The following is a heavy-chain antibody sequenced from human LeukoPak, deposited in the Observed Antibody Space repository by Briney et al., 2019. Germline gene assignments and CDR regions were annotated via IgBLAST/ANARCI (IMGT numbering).Heavy chain of an antibody. J-gene: IGHJ4*02. CDR3: AGSSGYYSLGY. V-gene: IGHV4-59*01. CDR1: GGSISSYY. Sequence: PSETLSLTCTVSGGSISSYYWNWIRQPPGKGLEWIGYIYYSGSTNYNPSLKSRVTISVDTSKNQFSLELSSVTAADTAVYYCAGSSGYYSLGYWGQGTLVTVSS. D-gene: IGHD3-22*01. CDR2: IYYSGST.